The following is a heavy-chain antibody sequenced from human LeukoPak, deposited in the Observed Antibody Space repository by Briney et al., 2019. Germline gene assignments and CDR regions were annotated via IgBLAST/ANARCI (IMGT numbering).Heavy chain of an antibody. V-gene: IGHV3-23*01. CDR3: AKDRSDNNTWYAGSH. D-gene: IGHD2-8*01. CDR1: GFTFSTYA. CDR2: ISGSGYST. J-gene: IGHJ4*02. Sequence: PGGSLRLSCAASGFTFSTYAMSWVRQAPGKGLEWVSGISGSGYSTYYADSVKGRFTISRDNSKNTLYLQMNSLRAEDTAVYYCAKDRSDNNTWYAGSHWGQGTLVTVSS.